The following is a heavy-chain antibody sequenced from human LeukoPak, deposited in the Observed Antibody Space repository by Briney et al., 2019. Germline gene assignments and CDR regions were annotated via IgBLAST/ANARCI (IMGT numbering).Heavy chain of an antibody. J-gene: IGHJ3*02. CDR2: ISPYNDNT. CDR1: GYTFTNYG. Sequence: ASVKVSCKTSGYTFTNYGLSWVRQAPGQGLEWMGWISPYNDNTNYAQKFQGRVTVTTDTSTRTAYMELRSLRSDDTAVYYCARRLDIVVSIAFDIWGQGTMVTVSS. CDR3: ARRLDIVVSIAFDI. V-gene: IGHV1-18*01. D-gene: IGHD5-12*01.